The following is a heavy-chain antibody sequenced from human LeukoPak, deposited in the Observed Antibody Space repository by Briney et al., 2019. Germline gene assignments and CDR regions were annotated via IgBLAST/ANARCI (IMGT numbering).Heavy chain of an antibody. D-gene: IGHD2-15*01. CDR3: ARVLETDCTGGSCYSGLDY. V-gene: IGHV3-30*04. CDR2: ISYDGSNK. Sequence: PGGSLRLFCAASGFTFSSYAMHWVRQAPGKGLEWVAVISYDGSNKYYADSVKGRFTISRDNSKNTLYLQMNSLRVEDTAVYYCARVLETDCTGGSCYSGLDYWGQGTLVTVSS. J-gene: IGHJ4*02. CDR1: GFTFSSYA.